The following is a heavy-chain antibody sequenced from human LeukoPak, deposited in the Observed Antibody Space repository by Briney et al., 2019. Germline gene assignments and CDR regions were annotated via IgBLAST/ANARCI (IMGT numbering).Heavy chain of an antibody. CDR2: INPNSGGT. V-gene: IGHV1-2*02. CDR1: GYTFTSYY. D-gene: IGHD1-7*01. Sequence: GASVKVSCQASGYTFTSYYMHWVRQAPGQGLEWMGWINPNSGGTNYAQKFQGRVTMTRDTSISTAYMELSRLRSDDTAVYYCARVTTGTTYNWFDPWGQGTLVTVSS. CDR3: ARVTTGTTYNWFDP. J-gene: IGHJ5*02.